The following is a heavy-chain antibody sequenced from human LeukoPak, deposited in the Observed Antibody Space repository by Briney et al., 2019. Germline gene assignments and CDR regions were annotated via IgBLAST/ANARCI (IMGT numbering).Heavy chain of an antibody. Sequence: SETLSLTCTVSGGSISSYYWSWIRQPPGKGLEWIGYIYYSGSTNYNPSLKSRVTISVDTSKNQFSLKLSSVTAADTAVYYCARAYDYGFPYFDYWGQGTLVTVSS. D-gene: IGHD4-17*01. J-gene: IGHJ4*02. CDR1: GGSISSYY. CDR3: ARAYDYGFPYFDY. CDR2: IYYSGST. V-gene: IGHV4-59*01.